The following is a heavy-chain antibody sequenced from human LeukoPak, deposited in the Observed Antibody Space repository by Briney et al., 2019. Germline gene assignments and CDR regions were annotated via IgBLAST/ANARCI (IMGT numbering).Heavy chain of an antibody. Sequence: GGSLRLSCVGSGFFFSSYDMGWVRQGPGEGLEWVSSIIRAGDRTYYENAVKGRFTISRDNSRNTMYLQMNSLRAEDTAVYYCARGESFAFDVWGQGTMVTVSS. CDR1: GFFFSSYD. CDR2: IIRAGDRT. V-gene: IGHV3-23*01. CDR3: ARGESFAFDV. J-gene: IGHJ3*01.